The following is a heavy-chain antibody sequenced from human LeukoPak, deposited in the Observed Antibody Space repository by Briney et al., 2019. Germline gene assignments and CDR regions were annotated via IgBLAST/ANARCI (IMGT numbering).Heavy chain of an antibody. J-gene: IGHJ4*02. D-gene: IGHD5-18*01. Sequence: GGSLRLSCAASGFTFSSYSMNWVRHAPGKGLEWVSSISSSSSYIYYADSVKGRFTISRDNAKNSLYLQMNSLRAEDTAVYYCASSLVDTAMARTDYWGQGTLVTVSS. V-gene: IGHV3-21*01. CDR3: ASSLVDTAMARTDY. CDR2: ISSSSSYI. CDR1: GFTFSSYS.